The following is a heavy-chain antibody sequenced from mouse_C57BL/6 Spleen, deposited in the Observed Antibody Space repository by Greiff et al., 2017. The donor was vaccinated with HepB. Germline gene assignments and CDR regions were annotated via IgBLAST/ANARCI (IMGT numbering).Heavy chain of an antibody. CDR1: GFTFSTYG. D-gene: IGHD2-4*01. V-gene: IGHV5-6*01. Sequence: EVQLVESGGDLVKPGGSLKLSCAASGFTFSTYGMSWVRQTPDKRLEWVATISSGGSYTYYPDSVKGRFTISRDNAKNTLYLQMSSLKSEDTAMYYCARHFDYHGYFDVWGTGTTDTVSS. CDR2: ISSGGSYT. CDR3: ARHFDYHGYFDV. J-gene: IGHJ1*03.